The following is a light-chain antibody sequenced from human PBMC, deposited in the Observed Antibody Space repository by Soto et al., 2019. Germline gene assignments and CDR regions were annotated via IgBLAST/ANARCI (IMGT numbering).Light chain of an antibody. CDR2: AAF. CDR1: QSISRH. Sequence: DIQMTQSPSSLSASVGDRVTITCRPSQSISRHLNWYQQKPGKAPKLLIYAAFRLQSGVPSRFSGSGSGTDFTINISSLQPEDFATYSWQHSYCIPITFGQGTRLEIK. V-gene: IGKV1-39*01. CDR3: QHSYCIPIT. J-gene: IGKJ5*01.